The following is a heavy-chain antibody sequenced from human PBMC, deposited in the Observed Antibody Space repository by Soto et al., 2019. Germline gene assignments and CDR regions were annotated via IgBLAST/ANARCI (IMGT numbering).Heavy chain of an antibody. CDR1: VGSTSSGGFY. CDR2: IYYNGDT. D-gene: IGHD3-3*01. CDR3: ARAVNHDFWSGYSPFDY. J-gene: IGHJ4*02. V-gene: IGHV4-31*03. Sequence: PSETLSLTCSVSVGSTSSGGFYWSWIRHHPGKGLEWIGYIYYNGDTYYNPSLKNRVTISVDTSNNQFSLNLSSVTAADTAVYYCARAVNHDFWSGYSPFDYWSQGTLVTVSS.